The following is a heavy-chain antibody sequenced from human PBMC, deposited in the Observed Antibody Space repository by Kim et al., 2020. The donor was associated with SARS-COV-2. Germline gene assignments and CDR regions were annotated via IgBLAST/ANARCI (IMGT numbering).Heavy chain of an antibody. D-gene: IGHD6-19*01. CDR3: ASDGDLYSSGKDASDI. Sequence: GGSLRLSCAASGFTFSSYWMTWVRQAPGKGLEWVANIKQDGNQKYYVDSLKCRFTISRDNAKNSLYLQMNSLRAEDTAVYYCASDGDLYSSGKDASDIWG. V-gene: IGHV3-7*01. CDR2: IKQDGNQK. J-gene: IGHJ3*02. CDR1: GFTFSSYW.